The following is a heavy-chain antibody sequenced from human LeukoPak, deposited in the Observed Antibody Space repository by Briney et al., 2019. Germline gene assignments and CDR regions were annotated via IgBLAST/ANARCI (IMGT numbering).Heavy chain of an antibody. CDR3: ARDWAMVRGVIIDPPFDY. Sequence: PSETLSLTCTVSGGSISSSSYYWGWIRQPPGKGLEWIGSIYYSGSTYYNPSLKSRVTISVDTSKNQFSLKLSSVTAADTAVYYCARDWAMVRGVIIDPPFDYWGQGNLVTVSS. V-gene: IGHV4-39*07. J-gene: IGHJ4*02. CDR2: IYYSGST. D-gene: IGHD3-10*01. CDR1: GGSISSSSYY.